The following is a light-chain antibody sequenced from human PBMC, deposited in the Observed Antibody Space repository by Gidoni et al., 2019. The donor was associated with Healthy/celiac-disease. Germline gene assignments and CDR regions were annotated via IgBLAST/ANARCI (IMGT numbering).Light chain of an antibody. CDR1: QSISSY. V-gene: IGKV1-39*01. Sequence: DIQMTQPPSSLSASVGGRVTITCRASQSISSYLNWYQQKPGKATKLLIYAASSLQSGVPSRFSGSGSGTDFTLTISSLQPEDFATYYCQQSYSTPQTFGQGTKVEIK. J-gene: IGKJ1*01. CDR3: QQSYSTPQT. CDR2: AAS.